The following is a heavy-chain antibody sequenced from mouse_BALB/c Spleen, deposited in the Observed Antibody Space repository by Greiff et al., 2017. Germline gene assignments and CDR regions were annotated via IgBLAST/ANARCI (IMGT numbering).Heavy chain of an antibody. CDR3: AREGYGNHGGFAY. D-gene: IGHD2-1*01. J-gene: IGHJ3*01. CDR1: GYTFTDYN. Sequence: EVQLQQSGPELVKPGASVKISCKASGYTFTDYNMHWVKQSHGKSLEWIGYIYPYNGGTGYNQKFKSKATLTVDNSSSTAYMELRSLTSEDSAVYYCAREGYGNHGGFAYWGQGTLVTVSA. CDR2: IYPYNGGT. V-gene: IGHV1S29*02.